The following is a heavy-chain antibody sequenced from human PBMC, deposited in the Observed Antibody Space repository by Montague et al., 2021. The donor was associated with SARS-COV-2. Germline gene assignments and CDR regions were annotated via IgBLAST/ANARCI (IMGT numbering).Heavy chain of an antibody. CDR2: IFFSGST. D-gene: IGHD3-16*01. J-gene: IGHJ4*02. Sequence: SETLSLTCTVSGGAISDYYWTWIRQPPGKGLEWIGHIFFSGSTNYNPSLRSRVTMSIDTSKNQFSLDLTSVTAADTAVYYCAREGCLGVQLDYWGQGTLVTVFS. CDR1: GGAISDYY. CDR3: AREGCLGVQLDY. V-gene: IGHV4-4*07.